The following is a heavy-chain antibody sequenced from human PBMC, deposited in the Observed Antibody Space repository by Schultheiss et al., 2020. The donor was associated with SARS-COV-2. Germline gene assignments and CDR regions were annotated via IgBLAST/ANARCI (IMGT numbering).Heavy chain of an antibody. CDR3: ARDAGGFLGY. CDR1: GGSISSYY. Sequence: SETLSLTCTVSGGSISSYYWSWIRQPPGKGLEWIGSIYYSGSTYYNPSLKSRVTISVDTTKNQFSLKLSSVTAADTAVYYCARDAGGFLGYWGQETLVTVSS. CDR2: IYYSGST. D-gene: IGHD3-3*01. V-gene: IGHV4-59*05. J-gene: IGHJ4*02.